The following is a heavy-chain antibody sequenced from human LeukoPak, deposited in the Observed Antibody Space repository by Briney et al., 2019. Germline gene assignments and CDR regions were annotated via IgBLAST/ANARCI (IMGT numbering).Heavy chain of an antibody. Sequence: SETLSLTCTVSGGSMGSGNYYWSWIRQPPGKGLEWIGYIYYSGSTYYSPSLKSRVTISVDMSKNQFSLKLSSVTAADTAVYFCARGLELIYFDYWGQGTLVTVSS. V-gene: IGHV4-30-4*01. CDR2: IYYSGST. CDR3: ARGLELIYFDY. J-gene: IGHJ4*02. CDR1: GGSMGSGNYY. D-gene: IGHD1-1*01.